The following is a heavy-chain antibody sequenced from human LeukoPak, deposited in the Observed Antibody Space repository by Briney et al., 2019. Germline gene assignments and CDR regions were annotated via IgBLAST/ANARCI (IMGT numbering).Heavy chain of an antibody. CDR1: GFTFSNYG. CDR3: ARDQSGEVFDY. D-gene: IGHD3-16*01. J-gene: IGHJ4*02. Sequence: GGSLRLSCAASGFTFSNYGMNWLRQAPGKGLEWVSYISSSSSYIYYADSVKGRFTISRDNAKNSLYLQMNSLRAEDTAVYYCARDQSGEVFDYWAQGTLVTVSS. V-gene: IGHV3-21*01. CDR2: ISSSSSYI.